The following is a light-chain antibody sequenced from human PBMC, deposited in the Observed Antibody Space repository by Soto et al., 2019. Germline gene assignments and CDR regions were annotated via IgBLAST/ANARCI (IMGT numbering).Light chain of an antibody. Sequence: QSVLTQPASVSGSPGLSIAISCTGTSRDVGGYNSVSWYQQQPGKVPKLMIYDVSNRPSGVSNRFSGSKSGNTASLTISGLQAEDEGDYYCSSYTPGGSYVFGTGTKVTVL. CDR2: DVS. J-gene: IGLJ1*01. CDR1: SRDVGGYNS. V-gene: IGLV2-14*01. CDR3: SSYTPGGSYV.